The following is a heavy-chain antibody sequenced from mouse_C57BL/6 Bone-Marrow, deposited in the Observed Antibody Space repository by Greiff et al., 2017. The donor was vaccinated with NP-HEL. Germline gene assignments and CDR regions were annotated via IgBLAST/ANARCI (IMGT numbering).Heavy chain of an antibody. CDR3: TRRGLVDY. CDR1: GYTFTDYE. D-gene: IGHD3-3*01. CDR2: IDPETGGT. V-gene: IGHV1-15*01. J-gene: IGHJ2*01. Sequence: QVQLQQSGAELVRPGASVTLSCKASGYTFTDYEMHWVKQTPVHGLEWIGAIDPETGGTAYNQKFKGKAILTAYKSSSTAYMELRSLTSEDSAVYYCTRRGLVDYWGQGTTLTVSS.